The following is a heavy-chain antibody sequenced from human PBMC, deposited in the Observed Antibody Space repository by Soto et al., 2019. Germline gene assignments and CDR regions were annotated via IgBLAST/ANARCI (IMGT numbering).Heavy chain of an antibody. Sequence: GGSLRLSCAASGFTFSSYAMHWVRQAPGKGLEWVAVISYDGSNKYYADSVKGRFTISRDNSKNTLYLQMNSLRAEDTAVYYCARDVLDRGYYYYYGMDVWGQGTTVTVSS. V-gene: IGHV3-30-3*01. CDR2: ISYDGSNK. CDR3: ARDVLDRGYYYYYGMDV. CDR1: GFTFSSYA. J-gene: IGHJ6*02.